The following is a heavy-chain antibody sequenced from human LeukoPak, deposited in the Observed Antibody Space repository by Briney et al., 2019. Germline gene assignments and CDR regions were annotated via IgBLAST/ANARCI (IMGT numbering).Heavy chain of an antibody. V-gene: IGHV1-46*01. CDR1: GYTFTCYY. CDR3: ARAGDILICDY. J-gene: IGHJ4*02. Sequence: GASVNVSCKASGYTFTCYYMHWVRQAPAQGLEWVGVLKSNGSGTRYGQGFQGRVTMTSDTSTSTVYMELSSLGSEDTALYYCARAGDILICDYWGQGALVTVSS. CDR2: LKSNGSGT. D-gene: IGHD3/OR15-3a*01.